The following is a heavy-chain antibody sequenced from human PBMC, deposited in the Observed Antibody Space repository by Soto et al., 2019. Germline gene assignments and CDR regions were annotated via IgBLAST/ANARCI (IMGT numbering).Heavy chain of an antibody. CDR1: VYSVCCNSAA. Sequence: PSQTLSLSCAISVYSVCCNSAAWNWIRQCPSRGLEWLGRAYYSSNWYNDYAVSVKSRITLKPDTYKTQFSLQLTSVTREHTAVYYCARETHYYGSRGHFDYWGQGTLVTVS. V-gene: IGHV6-1*01. CDR3: ARETHYYGSRGHFDY. J-gene: IGHJ4*02. D-gene: IGHD3-22*01. CDR2: AYYSSNWYN.